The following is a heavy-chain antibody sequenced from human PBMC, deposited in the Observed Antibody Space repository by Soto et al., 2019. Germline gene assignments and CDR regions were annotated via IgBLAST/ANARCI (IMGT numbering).Heavy chain of an antibody. V-gene: IGHV1-2*04. CDR3: ARGVGANKSDFDY. CDR2: INPNSGGT. CDR1: GYTFTGYY. J-gene: IGHJ4*02. D-gene: IGHD1-26*01. Sequence: ASVKVSCKASGYTFTGYYMHWVRQARGQGLEWMGWINPNSGGTNYAQKFQGWVTMTRDTSISPAYMELSRLRSDETAVYYCARGVGANKSDFDYWGQGTRVTVSS.